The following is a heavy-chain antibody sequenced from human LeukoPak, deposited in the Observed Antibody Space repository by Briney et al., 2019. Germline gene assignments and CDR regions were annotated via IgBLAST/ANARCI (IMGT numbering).Heavy chain of an antibody. CDR2: ISGSGGTT. Sequence: GGSLRLSCAASGFAFNNFAMTWVRQAPGKGLEWVSAISGSGGTTYHADSVKGRFTISRDNSRNTLYLQMNSLRAEDTAVYYCAKGLGYCSGGSCPPNWFDLWGQGTLVTVSS. CDR1: GFAFNNFA. J-gene: IGHJ5*02. V-gene: IGHV3-23*01. CDR3: AKGLGYCSGGSCPPNWFDL. D-gene: IGHD2-15*01.